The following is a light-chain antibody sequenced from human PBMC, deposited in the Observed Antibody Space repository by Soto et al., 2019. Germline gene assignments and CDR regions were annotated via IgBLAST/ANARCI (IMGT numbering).Light chain of an antibody. J-gene: IGKJ2*01. CDR2: GAS. CDR1: QSVSSY. CDR3: QQYGSSPQT. Sequence: EIVLTQSPGTLSLSPGERATLSCRASQSVSSYVAWYQQKPGQAPRLLIYGASSRATGIPDRFSGSGSGTDVTLTISRLEPEDFADYFCQQYGSSPQTFGQGTKLEIK. V-gene: IGKV3-20*01.